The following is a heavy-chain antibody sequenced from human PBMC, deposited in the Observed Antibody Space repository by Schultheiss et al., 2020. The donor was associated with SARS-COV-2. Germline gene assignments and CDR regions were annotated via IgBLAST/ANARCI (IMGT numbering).Heavy chain of an antibody. Sequence: SETLSLTCAVSGGSVSSGSYYWSWIRQPPGKGLEWIGRIYTSGSTNYNPSLKSRVTISIDKSKNQFSLKLSSVTAADTAVYFCARVRAYASGGGGFDYWGQGTLVTVSS. CDR3: ARVRAYASGGGGFDY. CDR2: IYTSGST. J-gene: IGHJ4*02. D-gene: IGHD6-19*01. CDR1: GGSVSSGSYY. V-gene: IGHV4-61*02.